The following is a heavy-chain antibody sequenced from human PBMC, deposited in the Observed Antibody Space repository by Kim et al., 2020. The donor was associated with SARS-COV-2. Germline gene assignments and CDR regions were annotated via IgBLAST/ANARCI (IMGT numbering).Heavy chain of an antibody. CDR2: ISSSSSYI. CDR1: GFTFSSYS. Sequence: GGSLRLSCAASGFTFSSYSMNWVRQAPGKGLEWVSSISSSSSYIYYADSVKGRFTISRDNAKNSLYLQMNSLRAEDTAVYYCAGVEERYSSLGFYPYYGMDIWVQGPTGTVSS. J-gene: IGHJ6*02. D-gene: IGHD5-18*01. V-gene: IGHV3-21*01. CDR3: AGVEERYSSLGFYPYYGMDI.